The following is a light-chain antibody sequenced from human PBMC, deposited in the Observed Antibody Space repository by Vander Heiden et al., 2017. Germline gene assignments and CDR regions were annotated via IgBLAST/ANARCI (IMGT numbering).Light chain of an antibody. CDR2: EGT. V-gene: IGLV2-23*01. J-gene: IGLJ2*01. Sequence: QSALPQPASLSGSPGQSLTISCSGTSSDVGTYNLVSWYQQHPGKAPKLMIYEGTKRPSGISNRFSGSNSGNTASLTIFGLQAEDTADYYCCSYAGSRGVVFGGGTKLTVL. CDR1: SSDVGTYNL. CDR3: CSYAGSRGVV.